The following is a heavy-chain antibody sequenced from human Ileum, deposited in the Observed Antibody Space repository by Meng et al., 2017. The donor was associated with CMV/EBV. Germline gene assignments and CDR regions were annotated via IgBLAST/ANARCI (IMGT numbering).Heavy chain of an antibody. CDR2: INNRGST. Sequence: VQLQQWGAGQLKPSETLSLACAVHNSAFSDYYWTWIRQSPGKGLEWIGEINNRGSTNYNPSLKSRVTISIDTSRNQFSLKLTSMTAADTAVYYCARASPQRRFLSYWGQGTLVTVSS. CDR1: NSAFSDYY. D-gene: IGHD3-3*01. V-gene: IGHV4-34*01. CDR3: ARASPQRRFLSY. J-gene: IGHJ4*02.